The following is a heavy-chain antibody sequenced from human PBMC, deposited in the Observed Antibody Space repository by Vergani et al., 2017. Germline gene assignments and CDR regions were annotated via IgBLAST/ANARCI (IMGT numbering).Heavy chain of an antibody. V-gene: IGHV3-23*01. CDR2: ISGSGGST. Sequence: EVQLLESGGGLVQPGGSLRLSCAASGFTFSSYAMSWVRQAPGKGLEWVSAISGSGGSTDYADSVKGRFTISRDNSKNTLYLQMNSLRAEDTAVYYCAKGPSLTGYYYHYYGMDVWGQGTTVTVSS. J-gene: IGHJ6*02. CDR3: AKGPSLTGYYYHYYGMDV. CDR1: GFTFSSYA. D-gene: IGHD3-9*01.